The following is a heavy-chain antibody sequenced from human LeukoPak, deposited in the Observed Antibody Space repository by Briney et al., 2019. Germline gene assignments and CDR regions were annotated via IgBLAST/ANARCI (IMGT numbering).Heavy chain of an antibody. Sequence: PSETLSLTCTVSGYSISSGYYWGWIRQPPGKGLEWIGEINHSGSTNYNPSLKSRVTISVDTSKNQFSLKLSSVTAADTAVYYCARAYRRQLYYYYYMDVWGKGTTVTVSS. V-gene: IGHV4-38-2*02. D-gene: IGHD1-1*01. J-gene: IGHJ6*03. CDR2: INHSGST. CDR3: ARAYRRQLYYYYYMDV. CDR1: GYSISSGYY.